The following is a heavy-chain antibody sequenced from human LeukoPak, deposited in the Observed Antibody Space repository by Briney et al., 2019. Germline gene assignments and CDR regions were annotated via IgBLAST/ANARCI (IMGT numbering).Heavy chain of an antibody. CDR2: IHQHGNEK. V-gene: IGHV3-7*01. CDR1: GFTFSNYW. D-gene: IGHD2-8*01. J-gene: IGHJ4*02. CDR3: ATLNGPLFEY. Sequence: GGSLRLSCAASGFTFSNYWMSWVRQAPGKGLEWVASIHQHGNEKYFVDSVRGRFTISRDNAKNSLYLQMSGLRAEDTAVYYCATLNGPLFEYWGQGTLVTVSS.